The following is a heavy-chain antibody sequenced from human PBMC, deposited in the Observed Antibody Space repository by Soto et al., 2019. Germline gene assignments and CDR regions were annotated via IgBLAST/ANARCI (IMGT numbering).Heavy chain of an antibody. D-gene: IGHD3-10*01. Sequence: SETLSLTCTVSGGSISSSSYYWGWIRQPPGKGLEWIGSIYYSGSTYYNPSLKSRVTISVDTSKNQFSLKLSSVTAADTAVCYCASYGSGSYYYYYYGMDVWGQGTTVTVSS. CDR1: GGSISSSSYY. V-gene: IGHV4-39*01. CDR3: ASYGSGSYYYYYYGMDV. CDR2: IYYSGST. J-gene: IGHJ6*02.